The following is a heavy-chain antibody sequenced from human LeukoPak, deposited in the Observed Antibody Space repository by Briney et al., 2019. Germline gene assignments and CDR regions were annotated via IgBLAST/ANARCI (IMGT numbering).Heavy chain of an antibody. CDR2: ISYDGSNK. CDR1: GFTFSSYA. V-gene: IGHV3-30-3*01. J-gene: IGHJ4*02. D-gene: IGHD5-12*01. Sequence: GRSLRLSCAASGFTFSSYAMHWVRQAPGKGLEWVAVISYDGSNKYYADSVKGRFTISRDNAKNSLYLQMNSLRAEDTAVYYCARSGYRGYDPLGADYWGQGTLVTVSS. CDR3: ARSGYRGYDPLGADY.